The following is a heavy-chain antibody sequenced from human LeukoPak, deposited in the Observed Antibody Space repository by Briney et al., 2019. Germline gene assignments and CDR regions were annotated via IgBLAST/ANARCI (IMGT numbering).Heavy chain of an antibody. J-gene: IGHJ4*02. CDR3: ARVEGRVAAGFDY. CDR1: VGTFSSYA. Sequence: ASVKVSCKASVGTFSSYAISWVRQTPGQGLEWMGGIIPIFGTANYAQKFQGRVTSTADESTSTAYMELSSLRSEDTAVYYCARVEGRVAAGFDYWGQGTLVTVSS. V-gene: IGHV1-69*13. CDR2: IIPIFGTA. D-gene: IGHD6-25*01.